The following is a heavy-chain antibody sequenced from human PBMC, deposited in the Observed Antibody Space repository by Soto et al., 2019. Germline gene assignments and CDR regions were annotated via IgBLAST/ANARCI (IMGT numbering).Heavy chain of an antibody. CDR2: INQSGNT. CDR1: GGSFSGYY. Sequence: QVQLQQWGAGLLKPSETLSLTCAVYGGSFSGYYWSWIRQPPGKGLEWIGEINQSGNTNYNPSLQSRVTISVDTSKNQLFLNLSSVTAADTAMYYCARHHVRGRTIAGAAEFWGQGTLVTVSS. D-gene: IGHD6-13*01. J-gene: IGHJ4*02. CDR3: ARHHVRGRTIAGAAEF. V-gene: IGHV4-34*01.